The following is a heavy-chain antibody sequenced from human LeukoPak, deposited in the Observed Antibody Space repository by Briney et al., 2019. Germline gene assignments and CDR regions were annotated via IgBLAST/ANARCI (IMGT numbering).Heavy chain of an antibody. J-gene: IGHJ3*02. CDR2: IKQDGSEK. V-gene: IGHV3-7*01. Sequence: GGSLRLSCAASGFTFSSYWMSWVRQAPGKGLEWVANIKQDGSEKYYVDSVKGRFTISRDNATNSLYLQMNSLRAEDTAVYYCARDIGSSRSLDAFDIWGQGTMVTVSS. CDR1: GFTFSSYW. D-gene: IGHD6-13*01. CDR3: ARDIGSSRSLDAFDI.